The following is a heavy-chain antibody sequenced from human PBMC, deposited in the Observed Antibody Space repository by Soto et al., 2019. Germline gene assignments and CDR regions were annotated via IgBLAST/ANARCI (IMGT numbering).Heavy chain of an antibody. CDR1: GGSVSSGSYY. D-gene: IGHD1-26*01. V-gene: IGHV4-61*01. Sequence: VQLQESGPGLVKPSETLSLTCTVSGGSVSSGSYYWSWIRQPPGKGLEWMGYIYYSGSTNYNPAPKSRVTISVDTDKNQFSLKLSSVTAADTAVYYCARVGRPFGGSYYGALDYWGQGTLVTVSS. J-gene: IGHJ4*02. CDR3: ARVGRPFGGSYYGALDY. CDR2: IYYSGST.